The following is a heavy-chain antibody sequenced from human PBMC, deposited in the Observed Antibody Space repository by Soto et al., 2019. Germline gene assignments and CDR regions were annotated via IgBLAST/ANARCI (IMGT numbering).Heavy chain of an antibody. D-gene: IGHD3-3*01. Sequence: GASVKVSCKASGYTFTSYDINWVRQATGQGLEWMGWMNPNSGNTGYAQKFQGRVTMTRNTSISTAYMELSSLRSEDTAVYYCARGGIGGFYDFWSGYGSRDGMDVWGQGTTVTVS. CDR3: ARGGIGGFYDFWSGYGSRDGMDV. CDR2: MNPNSGNT. V-gene: IGHV1-8*01. J-gene: IGHJ6*02. CDR1: GYTFTSYD.